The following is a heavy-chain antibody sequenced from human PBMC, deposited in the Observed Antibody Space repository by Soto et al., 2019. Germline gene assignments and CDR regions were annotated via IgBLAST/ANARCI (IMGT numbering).Heavy chain of an antibody. CDR3: AKDKSSTPPYYGMDV. Sequence: GGSLRLSCAASGFNFDDYAMHWVRQAPGKGLEWVSGISWNSGSIGYADSVKGRFTISRDNAKNSLYLQMNSLRAEDTALYYCAKDKSSTPPYYGMDVWGQGTTVTVSS. D-gene: IGHD2-2*01. J-gene: IGHJ6*02. V-gene: IGHV3-9*01. CDR1: GFNFDDYA. CDR2: ISWNSGSI.